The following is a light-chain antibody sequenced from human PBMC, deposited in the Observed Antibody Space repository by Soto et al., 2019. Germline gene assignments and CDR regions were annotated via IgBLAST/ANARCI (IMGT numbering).Light chain of an antibody. CDR1: SSNIGGNS. V-gene: IGLV1-44*01. CDR3: AAWDDTLNGVV. CDR2: SND. Sequence: QSVLTQPPSASGTPGQRVTICCSGASSNIGGNSVNWYRQLPGTPPTLLIYSNDRRPSGVPDRLSASKSGTSASLAISGLQSEDEADYYCAAWDDTLNGVVFGGGTKLTVL. J-gene: IGLJ2*01.